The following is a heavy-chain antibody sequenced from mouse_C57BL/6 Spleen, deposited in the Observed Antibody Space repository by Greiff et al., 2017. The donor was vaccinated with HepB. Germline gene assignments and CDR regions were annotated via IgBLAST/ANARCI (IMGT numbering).Heavy chain of an antibody. V-gene: IGHV5-16*01. CDR2: INYDGSST. J-gene: IGHJ4*01. CDR1: GFTFSDYY. CDR3: ARDGPGPLDY. Sequence: EVMLVESEGGLVQPGSSMKLSCTASGFTFSDYYMAWVRQVPEKGLEWVANINYDGSSTYYLDSLKSRFIISRDNAKNILYLQMSSLKSEDTATYYCARDGPGPLDYWGQGTSVTVSS.